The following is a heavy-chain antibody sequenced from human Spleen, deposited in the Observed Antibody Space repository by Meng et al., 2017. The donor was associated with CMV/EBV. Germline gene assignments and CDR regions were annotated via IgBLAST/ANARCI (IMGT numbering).Heavy chain of an antibody. CDR2: ISSSGSYI. CDR1: GFTFSSYS. CDR3: GRDMDV. Sequence: GESLKISCAASGFTFSSYSMNWVRQAPGKGLEWVSSISSSGSYINYADSLKGRFTISRDNAKNSMYLQMNSLRAEDTAAYYCGRDMDVWGQGTTVTVSS. V-gene: IGHV3-21*01. J-gene: IGHJ6*02.